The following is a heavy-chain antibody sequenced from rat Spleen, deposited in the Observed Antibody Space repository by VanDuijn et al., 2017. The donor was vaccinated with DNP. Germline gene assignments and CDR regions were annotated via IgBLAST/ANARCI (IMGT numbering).Heavy chain of an antibody. V-gene: IGHV5S23*01. D-gene: IGHD1-11*01. CDR2: ISPDGDTT. CDR3: ASLTYGRDF. Sequence: EVQLVESGGDLVQPGRSLKLSCAASGLTFSNYNMAWVRQAPSKGLEWVASISPDGDTTFYRDSVRGRFTASRDNAKSTLYLQMDSLRSEDTATYFCASLTYGRDFWGQGVVVTVSS. J-gene: IGHJ2*01. CDR1: GLTFSNYN.